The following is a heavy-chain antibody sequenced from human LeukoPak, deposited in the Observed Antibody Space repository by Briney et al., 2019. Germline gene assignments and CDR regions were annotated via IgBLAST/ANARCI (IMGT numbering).Heavy chain of an antibody. CDR1: GYTFTSYD. Sequence: ASVKVSCKASGYTFTSYDINWVRQATGQGLEWMGWMNPNSGNTGYAQKFQGRVTMTRNTSISTAYMELSSLRSEDTAVYYCARGNQLLYYYYYYMDVWAKGPRSPSP. CDR2: MNPNSGNT. D-gene: IGHD2-2*01. V-gene: IGHV1-8*01. J-gene: IGHJ6*03. CDR3: ARGNQLLYYYYYYMDV.